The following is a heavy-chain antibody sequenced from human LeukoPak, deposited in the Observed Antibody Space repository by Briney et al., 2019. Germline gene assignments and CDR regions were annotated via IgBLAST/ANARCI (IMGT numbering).Heavy chain of an antibody. Sequence: ASVKVSCKASGYTFTSYAMNWVRQAPGQELEWMGWINTNTGNPTYAQGFTGRFVFSLDTSVSTAYLQISSLKAEDTAVYYCARDESKVVAVAGTFWGQGTLVTVSS. CDR1: GYTFTSYA. D-gene: IGHD6-19*01. V-gene: IGHV7-4-1*02. J-gene: IGHJ4*02. CDR2: INTNTGNP. CDR3: ARDESKVVAVAGTF.